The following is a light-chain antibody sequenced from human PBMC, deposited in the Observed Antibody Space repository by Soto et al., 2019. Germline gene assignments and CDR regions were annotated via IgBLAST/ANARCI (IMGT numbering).Light chain of an antibody. CDR3: QQRSNWPRLT. J-gene: IGKJ4*01. V-gene: IGKV3-11*01. Sequence: EIVLTQSPATLSLSPGERATLSCRASQSVSNYLAWYQQKPGQAPRLLIYDASNRATGIPARFSGSGSGTDFTLTISSLEPEDVTVYSCQQRSNWPRLTFGGGTKVEIK. CDR1: QSVSNY. CDR2: DAS.